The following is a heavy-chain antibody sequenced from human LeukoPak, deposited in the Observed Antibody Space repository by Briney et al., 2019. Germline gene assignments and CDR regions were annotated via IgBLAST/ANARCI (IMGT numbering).Heavy chain of an antibody. CDR1: GYTFTSYG. CDR3: ARDEYSSSLSVPLPSDY. V-gene: IGHV1-18*01. Sequence: GASVKVSCKASGYTFTSYGISWVRQAPGQGLEWMGWISAYNGNTNYAQKLQGRVTMTTDTSTNTAYMELRSLRSDDTAVYYCARDEYSSSLSVPLPSDYWGQGTLVTVSS. CDR2: ISAYNGNT. D-gene: IGHD6-6*01. J-gene: IGHJ4*02.